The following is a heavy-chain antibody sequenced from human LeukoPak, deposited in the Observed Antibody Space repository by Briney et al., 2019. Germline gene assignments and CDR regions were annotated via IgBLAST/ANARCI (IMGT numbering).Heavy chain of an antibody. CDR1: GFTFSSYG. J-gene: IGHJ6*02. CDR3: ARDFEGGSSGWYITYYYYYYGMDV. Sequence: GGSLRLSCAASGFTFSSYGMHWVRQAPGKGLEWVAVISYDGSNKYYADSMKGRFTISRDNSKNTLYLQMNSLRAEDTAVYYCARDFEGGSSGWYITYYYYYYGMDVWGQGTTVTVSS. V-gene: IGHV3-30*03. CDR2: ISYDGSNK. D-gene: IGHD6-19*01.